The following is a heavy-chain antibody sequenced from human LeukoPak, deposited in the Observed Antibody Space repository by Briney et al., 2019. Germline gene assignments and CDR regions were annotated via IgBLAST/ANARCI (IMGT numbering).Heavy chain of an antibody. J-gene: IGHJ6*03. CDR3: ARDVGPHYTLLYYYYYMDV. Sequence: ASVKVSCKASGYTFTSYGISWVRQAPGQGLEWMGWISAYNGNTNYAQKLQGRVTMTTDTSTSTAYMELRSLRSDDTAVYYCARDVGPHYTLLYYYYYMDVWGKGTTVTVSS. V-gene: IGHV1-18*01. D-gene: IGHD1-26*01. CDR1: GYTFTSYG. CDR2: ISAYNGNT.